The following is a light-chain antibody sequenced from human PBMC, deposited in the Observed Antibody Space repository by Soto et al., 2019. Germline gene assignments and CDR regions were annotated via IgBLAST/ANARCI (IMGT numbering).Light chain of an antibody. CDR2: GAS. CDR3: QQYSSWPPYA. CDR1: RSIGIS. J-gene: IGKJ2*01. Sequence: EMVMTQFPATLSASPGERATLSCRASRSIGISLAWYQQKPGQAPRPLIYGASTRATGIPARFSGSGSGTEFTLTISSRQSEDVAVYYCQQYSSWPPYAFGRGTKLEIK. V-gene: IGKV3-15*01.